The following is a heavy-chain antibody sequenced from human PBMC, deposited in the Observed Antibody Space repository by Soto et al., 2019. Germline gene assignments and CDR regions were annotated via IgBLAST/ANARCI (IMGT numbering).Heavy chain of an antibody. V-gene: IGHV3-23*01. Sequence: GGSLRLSCAASGFTFSSYAMSWVRQAPGKGLEWVSAISGSGDPTYYADSVKGRFTISRDNSKNTLYLQMSSLRVDDTAVYYCAKDAPFTYDSAWYRWGQGTLVTVSS. CDR1: GFTFSSYA. J-gene: IGHJ4*02. D-gene: IGHD6-19*01. CDR2: ISGSGDPT. CDR3: AKDAPFTYDSAWYR.